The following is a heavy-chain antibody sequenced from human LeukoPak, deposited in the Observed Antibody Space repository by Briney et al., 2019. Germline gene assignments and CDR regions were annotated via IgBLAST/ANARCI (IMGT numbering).Heavy chain of an antibody. Sequence: GGSLRLSCAGSGFTFSSYYMNWVGQAPGKGLEWVSYISRSSSTIYYADSVKGRFTISRDNAKNSLYLQMNSLRDEDTAVYYCARDQFYAFDIWGQGTMVTVSS. CDR1: GFTFSSYY. CDR2: ISRSSSTI. V-gene: IGHV3-48*02. J-gene: IGHJ3*02. CDR3: ARDQFYAFDI.